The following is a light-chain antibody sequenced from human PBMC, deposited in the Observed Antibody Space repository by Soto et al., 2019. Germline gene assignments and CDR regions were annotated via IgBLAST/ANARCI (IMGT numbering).Light chain of an antibody. CDR2: DAY. CDR3: QQYDVRLHT. Sequence: DIQVTHPPFCLSAWLRYRFTITFQASQNINNYLNWYQQKPGRAPKLLIYDAYNLETGVPSRFSGSGSGTDFSFTIRIVQPEDFSTYYCQQYDVRLHTLGEGTRLEI. V-gene: IGKV1-33*01. J-gene: IGKJ5*01. CDR1: QNINNY.